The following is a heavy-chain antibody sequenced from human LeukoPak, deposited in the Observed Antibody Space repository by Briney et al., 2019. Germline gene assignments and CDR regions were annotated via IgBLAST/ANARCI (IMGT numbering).Heavy chain of an antibody. J-gene: IGHJ4*02. Sequence: SGGSLRLSCAASGFTFSGYWMHWVRQAPGKGLVWVSRINSDGSSTSYADSVKGRFTISRDNAKNTLYLQMNSLRGEDTAVYYCASLGRMATIKYFDYWGQGTLVTVSS. CDR1: GFTFSGYW. CDR2: INSDGSST. D-gene: IGHD5-24*01. CDR3: ASLGRMATIKYFDY. V-gene: IGHV3-74*01.